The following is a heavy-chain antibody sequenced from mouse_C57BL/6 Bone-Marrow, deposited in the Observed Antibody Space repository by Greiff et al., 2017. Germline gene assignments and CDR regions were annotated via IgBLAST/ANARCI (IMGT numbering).Heavy chain of an antibody. D-gene: IGHD2-1*01. J-gene: IGHJ2*01. Sequence: QVQLQQSGAELVKPGASVKISCKASGYAFSSYWMNWVKQRPGKGLEWIGQIYPGDGDTNYNGKFKGKATLTADKSSSTAYMQLSSLTSEDSAVYFCARRGKYGGVFGYWGQGTTLTVSS. V-gene: IGHV1-80*01. CDR1: GYAFSSYW. CDR3: ARRGKYGGVFGY. CDR2: IYPGDGDT.